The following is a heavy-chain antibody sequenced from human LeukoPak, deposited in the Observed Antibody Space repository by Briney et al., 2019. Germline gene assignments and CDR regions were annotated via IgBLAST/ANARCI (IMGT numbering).Heavy chain of an antibody. J-gene: IGHJ4*02. D-gene: IGHD3-10*01. CDR3: ARVSPGYYGSKGFDY. CDR1: GFTFSSYA. Sequence: GGSLRLSCAASGFTFSSYAMSWVRQAPGKGLEWVSAISGSGGSTYYADSVKGRFTISRDNSKNSLYLQMNSLRAEDTAVYYCARVSPGYYGSKGFDYWGQGTLVTVSS. V-gene: IGHV3-23*01. CDR2: ISGSGGST.